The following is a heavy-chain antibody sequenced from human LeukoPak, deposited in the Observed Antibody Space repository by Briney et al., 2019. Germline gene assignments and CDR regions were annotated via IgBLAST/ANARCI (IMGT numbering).Heavy chain of an antibody. D-gene: IGHD6-13*01. V-gene: IGHV3-48*01. J-gene: IGHJ4*02. CDR1: GFTFNTYT. CDR2: ISSTSTFT. CDR3: ARGYNHQIAAANDY. Sequence: GGSLRLSCAASGFTFNTYTFNWVRQAPGKGLEWVAFISSTSTFTYYADSVKGRFTISRDNAKNSLFLQMNSLRVEDTAIYYCARGYNHQIAAANDYWGQGALVTVSS.